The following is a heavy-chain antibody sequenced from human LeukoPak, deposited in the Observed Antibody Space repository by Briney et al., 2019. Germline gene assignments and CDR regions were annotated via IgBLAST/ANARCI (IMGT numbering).Heavy chain of an antibody. J-gene: IGHJ6*03. V-gene: IGHV1-24*01. CDR1: GYTLTELS. CDR3: ARGPRITLVRGGQWYFYMDV. CDR2: FDPEDGET. D-gene: IGHD3-10*01. Sequence: GASVKVSCKVSGYTLTELSMHWVRQAPGKGLEWMGGFDPEDGETIYAQKFQGRVTMTEDTSTDTAYMELSSLRSDDTAVYYCARGPRITLVRGGQWYFYMDVWGKGTTVTVSS.